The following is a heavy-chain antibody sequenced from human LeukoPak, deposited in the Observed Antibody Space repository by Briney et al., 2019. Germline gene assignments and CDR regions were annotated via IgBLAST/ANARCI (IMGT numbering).Heavy chain of an antibody. CDR3: AIQIVVVPAAKKKNWFDP. CDR2: INHSGST. CDR1: RGTFSGYY. J-gene: IGHJ5*02. Sequence: PSETLSLTCPVYRGTFSGYYWSWIRQPPAKGLEWIGEINHSGSTNYNPSLKSRVTISVGTSKNQFSLKLSSVTAAETAVYYCAIQIVVVPAAKKKNWFDPWGQGTLVTVSS. V-gene: IGHV4-34*08. D-gene: IGHD2-2*01.